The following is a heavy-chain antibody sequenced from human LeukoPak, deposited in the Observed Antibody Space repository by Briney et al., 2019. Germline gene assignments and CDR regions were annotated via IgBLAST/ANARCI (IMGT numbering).Heavy chain of an antibody. Sequence: GESLKISCKGSGYSFTSYWIGWVRQMPGKGLEWMGIIYPGDSDTRYSPSFQGRVTISADKSISTAYLQWSSLKASDTAMYYCARSPSDIVNWFDPWGQGTLVTVSS. CDR1: GYSFTSYW. CDR3: ARSPSDIVNWFDP. D-gene: IGHD2-15*01. CDR2: IYPGDSDT. J-gene: IGHJ5*02. V-gene: IGHV5-51*01.